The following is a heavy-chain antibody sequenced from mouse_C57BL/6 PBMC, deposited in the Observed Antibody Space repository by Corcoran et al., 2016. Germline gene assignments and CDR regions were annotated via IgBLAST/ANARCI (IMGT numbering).Heavy chain of an antibody. CDR3: ARSRYDSPMGY. Sequence: EVQLQQSGPELVKPGASEKIPCKASGYTFTDYNMDWVKQSHGKSLEWIGDINPNNGGTIYNQKFKGKATLTVDKSSSTAYMELRSLTSEDTTVYYCARSRYDSPMGYWGQGTSVTVSS. CDR2: INPNNGGT. D-gene: IGHD2-4*01. V-gene: IGHV1-18*01. J-gene: IGHJ4*01. CDR1: GYTFTDYN.